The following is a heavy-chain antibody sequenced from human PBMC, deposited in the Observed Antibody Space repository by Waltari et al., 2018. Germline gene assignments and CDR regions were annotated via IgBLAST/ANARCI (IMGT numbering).Heavy chain of an antibody. D-gene: IGHD2-15*01. V-gene: IGHV4-4*02. CDR2: IYHSGST. CDR1: GGSISSSNW. J-gene: IGHJ2*01. Sequence: QVQLQESGPGLVKPSGTLSLTCAVSGGSISSSNWWCWVRQPPGKGLEWIGEIYHSGSTNYNPSLKSRVTISVDKSKNQFSLKLSSVTAADTAVYYCASFGCSGGSCYSGVQYFDLWGRGTLVTVSS. CDR3: ASFGCSGGSCYSGVQYFDL.